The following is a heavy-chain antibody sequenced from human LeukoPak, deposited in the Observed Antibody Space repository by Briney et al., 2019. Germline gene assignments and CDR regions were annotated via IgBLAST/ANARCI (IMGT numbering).Heavy chain of an antibody. Sequence: GGSLRLSCAASGFTFSSYNMNWVRQAPGKGLEWVSSISSSSSYIYYTDSVKGRFTISRDNAKNSLYLQMNSLRADDTAIYYCARVSLGAAAGTSRWGQGTLVTVSS. CDR3: ARVSLGAAAGTSR. J-gene: IGHJ4*02. CDR1: GFTFSSYN. CDR2: ISSSSSYI. D-gene: IGHD6-13*01. V-gene: IGHV3-21*01.